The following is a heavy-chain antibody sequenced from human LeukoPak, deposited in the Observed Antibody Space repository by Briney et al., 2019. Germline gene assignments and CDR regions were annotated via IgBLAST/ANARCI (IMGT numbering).Heavy chain of an antibody. CDR2: IYYSGST. Sequence: PSETLSLTCTVSGGSVSSGSYYWSWIRQPPGKGLEWIGYIYYSGSTNYNPSLKSRVTISVDTSKNQLSLKLSSVTAADTAVYYCARGPPPLYGYYAFDIWGQGTMVTVSS. D-gene: IGHD5-18*01. CDR1: GGSVSSGSYY. J-gene: IGHJ3*02. CDR3: ARGPPPLYGYYAFDI. V-gene: IGHV4-61*01.